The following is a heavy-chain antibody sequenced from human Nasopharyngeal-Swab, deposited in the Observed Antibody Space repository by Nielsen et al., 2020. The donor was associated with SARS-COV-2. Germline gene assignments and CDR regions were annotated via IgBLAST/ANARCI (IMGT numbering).Heavy chain of an antibody. V-gene: IGHV4-59*01. CDR3: ARGAGSDFDY. D-gene: IGHD3-10*01. CDR2: IYYSGST. J-gene: IGHJ4*02. Sequence: SETLSLTCTVSGGSISSYYWSWIRQPPGKGLEWIGYIYYSGSTNYNPSLKSRVTIPVDTSKNQFSLKLSSVTAADTAVYYCARGAGSDFDYWGQGTLVTVSS. CDR1: GGSISSYY.